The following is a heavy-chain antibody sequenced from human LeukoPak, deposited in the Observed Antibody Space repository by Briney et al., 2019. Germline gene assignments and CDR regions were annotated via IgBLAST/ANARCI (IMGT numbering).Heavy chain of an antibody. CDR1: GATFSSYA. D-gene: IGHD6-13*01. J-gene: IGHJ3*02. V-gene: IGHV1-69*04. Sequence: GASVKVSCKASGATFSSYAISWVRQAPGQGLEWMGRIIPILGIANYAQKFQGRVTITADKSTSTAYMELSSLRSEDTAVYYCAREGIAAAGAFDIWGQGTMVTVSS. CDR3: AREGIAAAGAFDI. CDR2: IIPILGIA.